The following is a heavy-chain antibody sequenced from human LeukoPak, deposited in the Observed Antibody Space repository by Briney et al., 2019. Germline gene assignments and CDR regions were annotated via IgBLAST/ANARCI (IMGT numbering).Heavy chain of an antibody. V-gene: IGHV7-4-1*02. CDR2: NNTNTGNP. CDR3: ASFFCTSALCYYLDY. Sequence: GASVKVSCKASGYTFTSNALGWVRQAPGQGLEWMGWNNTNTGNPTYAQGFTGRFVFSLDTSDNTAYLQISSLQAEDTAVYSCASFFCTSALCYYLDYWGQGTLVTVSS. J-gene: IGHJ4*02. CDR1: GYTFTSNA. D-gene: IGHD2-8*01.